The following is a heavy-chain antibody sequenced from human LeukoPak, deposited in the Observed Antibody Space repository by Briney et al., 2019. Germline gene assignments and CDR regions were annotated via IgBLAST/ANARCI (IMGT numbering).Heavy chain of an antibody. V-gene: IGHV4-31*03. CDR2: IYYSGST. CDR3: ARDRVSDYYYGMDV. Sequence: SETLSLTCTVSGGSISCGGYYWSWIRQHPGKGLEWIGYIYYSGSTYYNPSLKSRVTISVDTSKNQFSLKLSSVTAADTAVYYCARDRVSDYYYGMDVWGQGTTVTVSS. D-gene: IGHD5/OR15-5a*01. CDR1: GGSISCGGYY. J-gene: IGHJ6*02.